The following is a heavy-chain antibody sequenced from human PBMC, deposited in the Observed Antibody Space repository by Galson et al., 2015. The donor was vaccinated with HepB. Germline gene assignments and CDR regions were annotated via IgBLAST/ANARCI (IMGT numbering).Heavy chain of an antibody. J-gene: IGHJ4*02. CDR2: INQDGSEK. D-gene: IGHD3-3*01. CDR1: GFTFRIFW. CDR3: ARVDSSRFRFLEWLSALDY. Sequence: SLRLSCAASGFTFRIFWMSWVRQAPGKGLEWVANINQDGSEKYYVDSVKGRFTISRDNAKNSVYLQLNSLRAEDTAVYYCARVDSSRFRFLEWLSALDYWGQGSLVTVSS. V-gene: IGHV3-7*01.